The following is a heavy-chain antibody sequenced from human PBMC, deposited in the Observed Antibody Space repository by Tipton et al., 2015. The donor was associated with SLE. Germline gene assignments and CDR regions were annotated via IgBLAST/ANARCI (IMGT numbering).Heavy chain of an antibody. CDR3: ARDRDQHVALDAFDI. Sequence: SLRLSCAASGFTFNTHSMNWVRQAPGKGLEWVSSISRGSSYIYYADSVKGRFTISRDNAKNSLYLQMNSLRAEDTAVYYCARDRDQHVALDAFDIWGQGTRVTVSS. CDR2: ISRGSSYI. V-gene: IGHV3-21*01. CDR1: GFTFNTHS. J-gene: IGHJ3*02. D-gene: IGHD3-10*01.